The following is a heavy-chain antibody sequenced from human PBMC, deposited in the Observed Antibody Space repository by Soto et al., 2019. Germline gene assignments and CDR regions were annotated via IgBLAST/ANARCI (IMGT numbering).Heavy chain of an antibody. CDR3: AKEGRSYYDSSGYYTLLD. D-gene: IGHD3-22*01. CDR1: GGSISSSNW. V-gene: IGHV4-4*02. J-gene: IGHJ4*02. Sequence: PSETLSLTCAVSGGSISSSNWGSWVRQPPGKGLEWIGEIYHSGSTNYNPSLKSRVTISLDKSNNQFSLKLSSVTAADTAVYYFAKEGRSYYDSSGYYTLLDWGQETLVTVS. CDR2: IYHSGST.